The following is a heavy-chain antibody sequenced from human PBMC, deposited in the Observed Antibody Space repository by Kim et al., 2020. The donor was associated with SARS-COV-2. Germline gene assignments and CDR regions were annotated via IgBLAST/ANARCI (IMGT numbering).Heavy chain of an antibody. Sequence: GGSLRLSCAASGLTFSSHAMSWVRQAPGKGLEWVSSISDSGGRTYYAGSVKGRFAISRDNSKDTLYLQMNSLRVEDTAVYYCAKDWVHGSGSANWGQGTLVTVSS. CDR3: AKDWVHGSGSAN. CDR1: GLTFSSHA. D-gene: IGHD3-10*01. V-gene: IGHV3-23*01. CDR2: ISDSGGRT. J-gene: IGHJ4*02.